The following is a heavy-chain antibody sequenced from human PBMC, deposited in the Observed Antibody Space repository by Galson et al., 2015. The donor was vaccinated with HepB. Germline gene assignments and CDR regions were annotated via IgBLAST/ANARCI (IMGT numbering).Heavy chain of an antibody. CDR2: INTNTGNP. Sequence: SVKVSCKASGYTFTSYAMNWVRQAPGQGLEWMGWINTNTGNPTYAQGFTGRFVFSLDTSVSTAYLQISSLKAEDTAVYYCASGTMVRGVNPASIDYWGQGTLVTVSS. CDR3: ASGTMVRGVNPASIDY. V-gene: IGHV7-4-1*02. J-gene: IGHJ4*02. CDR1: GYTFTSYA. D-gene: IGHD3-10*01.